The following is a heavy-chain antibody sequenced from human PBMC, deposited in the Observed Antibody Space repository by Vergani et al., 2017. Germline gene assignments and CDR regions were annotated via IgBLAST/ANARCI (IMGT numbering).Heavy chain of an antibody. Sequence: QVQLVQSGAEVKKPGSSVKFSCKASGGTFSSYAISWVRQAPGQGLEWMGGIIPIFGTANYAQKFQGRVTITADESTSTAYMELSRLRSEDTAVYYCARAGYSYGYHYYYYMDVWGKGTTVTVSS. CDR3: ARAGYSYGYHYYYYMDV. CDR2: IIPIFGTA. CDR1: GGTFSSYA. V-gene: IGHV1-69*01. D-gene: IGHD5-18*01. J-gene: IGHJ6*03.